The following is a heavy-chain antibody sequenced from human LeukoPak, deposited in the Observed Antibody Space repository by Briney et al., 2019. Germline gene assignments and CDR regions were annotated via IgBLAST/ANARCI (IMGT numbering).Heavy chain of an antibody. CDR2: ISSDGGNA. D-gene: IGHD6-13*01. J-gene: IGHJ4*02. CDR3: AKRGSSWFYADY. V-gene: IGHV3-30*18. CDR1: GFTFSNYG. Sequence: GGSLRLSCAASGFTFSNYGMNWVRQAPGKGLEWVAVISSDGGNAYYVDSVKGRFTISRDNFKNTVYLQMNSLTTEDTAVYYCAKRGSSWFYADYWGQGTLVTVSS.